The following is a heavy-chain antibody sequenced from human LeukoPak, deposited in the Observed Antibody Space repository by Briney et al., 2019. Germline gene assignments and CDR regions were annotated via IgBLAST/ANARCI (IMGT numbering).Heavy chain of an antibody. CDR2: ISGGSSTI. CDR1: GFTFNSYT. J-gene: IGHJ4*02. D-gene: IGHD3-10*01. Sequence: GGSLRLSCAASGFTFNSYTMHWVRQAPGKGLEWISSISGGSSTIYYADSVKGRFTISRDNARNSLYLQMNSLRDEDTAVYYCARRDYGSGSFFGIDDWGQGTLVTVSS. V-gene: IGHV3-48*02. CDR3: ARRDYGSGSFFGIDD.